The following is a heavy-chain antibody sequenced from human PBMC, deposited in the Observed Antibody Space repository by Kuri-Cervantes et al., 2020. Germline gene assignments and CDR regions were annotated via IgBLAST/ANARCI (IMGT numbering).Heavy chain of an antibody. V-gene: IGHV4-31*02. CDR3: ASRDGYNSDAFDI. D-gene: IGHD5-24*01. J-gene: IGHJ3*02. Sequence: SCTVSGGSISSGGYYWSWIRQHPGKGLEWIGYIYYSGSTYYNPSLKSRVTISVDTSKNQFSLKLSSVTAAGTAVYYCASRDGYNSDAFDIWGQGTMVTVSS. CDR1: GGSISSGGYY. CDR2: IYYSGST.